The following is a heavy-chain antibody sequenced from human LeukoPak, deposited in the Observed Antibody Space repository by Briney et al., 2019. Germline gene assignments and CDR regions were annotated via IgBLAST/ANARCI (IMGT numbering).Heavy chain of an antibody. Sequence: PGGSLRLSCVASGFTFSSYGMHWVRQAPGKGLEWEAFISYDGSNRYNVDSVKGRFTISRDNSKNTLYLQMNSLRPEDTAVYYCAKVRGPGEVSGWYYFDSWGQGTLVTVSS. CDR1: GFTFSSYG. CDR3: AKVRGPGEVSGWYYFDS. J-gene: IGHJ4*02. V-gene: IGHV3-30*18. D-gene: IGHD6-19*01. CDR2: ISYDGSNR.